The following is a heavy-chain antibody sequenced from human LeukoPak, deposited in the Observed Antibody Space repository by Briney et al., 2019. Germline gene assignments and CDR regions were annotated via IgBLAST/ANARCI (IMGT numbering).Heavy chain of an antibody. V-gene: IGHV1-69*13. Sequence: SVKVSCKASGGTFSSYAISWVRQAPGQGLEWMGGIIPIFGTANYAQKFQGRVTITADESTSTAYMELSSLRPEDTAVYYCARVLDIVVVPAAIQLNWFDPWGQGTLVTVSS. CDR1: GGTFSSYA. CDR3: ARVLDIVVVPAAIQLNWFDP. J-gene: IGHJ5*02. CDR2: IIPIFGTA. D-gene: IGHD2-2*02.